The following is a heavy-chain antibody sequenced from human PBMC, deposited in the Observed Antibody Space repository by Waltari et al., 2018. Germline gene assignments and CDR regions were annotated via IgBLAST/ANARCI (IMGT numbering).Heavy chain of an antibody. D-gene: IGHD1-1*01. CDR2: IGPDGSDK. Sequence: EAQLVQSGGGLVQPGGSLTLSCAASGFTLSRVWMTWIRQAPGQWLQWWAHIGPDGSDKYYVDSGKGRFTISRDNAENSLLLQMSSLRVEGTALYYCVGWNDPINSWGQGTLVAVSS. CDR1: GFTLSRVW. V-gene: IGHV3-7*01. J-gene: IGHJ4*02. CDR3: VGWNDPINS.